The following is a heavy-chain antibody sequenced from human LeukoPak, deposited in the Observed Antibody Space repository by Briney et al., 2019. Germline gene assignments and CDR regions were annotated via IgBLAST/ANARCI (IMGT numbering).Heavy chain of an antibody. V-gene: IGHV4-4*02. Sequence: SETLSLTCAVSGGSITSSNWWSWARQPPGKGLEWIGEIHHGGTTNYNPSLKSRVTISVDKSKNQFSLNLISVTAADTAMYYCARGGDTPFDPWGQGTLITVSS. D-gene: IGHD2-21*02. CDR1: GGSITSSNW. CDR2: IHHGGTT. J-gene: IGHJ5*02. CDR3: ARGGDTPFDP.